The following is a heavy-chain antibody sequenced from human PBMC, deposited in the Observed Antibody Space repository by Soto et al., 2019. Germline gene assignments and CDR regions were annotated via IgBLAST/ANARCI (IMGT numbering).Heavy chain of an antibody. D-gene: IGHD3-22*01. Sequence: QVQLVQSGAEVKKPGSSVKVSCKASGGSFSTYTINWVRQAPGQGLEWVGRVIPLVGVPDYAQRFKGRVSITADTSTRTAYMDFGRPRSNATAMYYSARAVRDRADSSAIVLLLHALNIRGPGTAVAVSS. J-gene: IGHJ3*02. CDR2: VIPLVGVP. CDR1: GGSFSTYT. V-gene: IGHV1-69*02. CDR3: ARAVRDRADSSAIVLLLHALNI.